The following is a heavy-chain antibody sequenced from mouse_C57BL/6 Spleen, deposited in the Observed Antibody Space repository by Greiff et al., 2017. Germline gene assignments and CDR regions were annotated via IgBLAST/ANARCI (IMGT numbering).Heavy chain of an antibody. Sequence: QVQLKQPGAELVMPGASVKLSCKASGYTFTSYWMHWVKQRPGQGLAWIGEIDPSDSYTNYNQKFKGKSTLTVDKSSSTAYMQLSSLTSEDSAVYYCAKKAILGGYFDVWGTGTTVTVSS. CDR3: AKKAILGGYFDV. CDR2: IDPSDSYT. J-gene: IGHJ1*03. D-gene: IGHD4-1*01. CDR1: GYTFTSYW. V-gene: IGHV1-69*01.